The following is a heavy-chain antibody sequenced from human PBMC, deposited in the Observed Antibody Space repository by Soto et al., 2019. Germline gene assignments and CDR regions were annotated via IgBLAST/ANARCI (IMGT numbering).Heavy chain of an antibody. CDR2: IKSKSAGETT. Sequence: EVQLVESGGGSVKPGGSLRLSCAASGFSFRTTWMAWVRQAPGKGLEWVGRIKSKSAGETTDYADPVKGRFTISRDDSKDTLYLHMDSLETGDTAVYYCSTGSPFSGRVFDYWGQGTLVTVSS. J-gene: IGHJ4*02. D-gene: IGHD1-26*01. V-gene: IGHV3-15*05. CDR3: STGSPFSGRVFDY. CDR1: GFSFRTTW.